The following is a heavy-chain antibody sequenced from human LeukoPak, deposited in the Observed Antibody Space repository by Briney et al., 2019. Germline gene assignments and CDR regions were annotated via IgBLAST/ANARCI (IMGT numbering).Heavy chain of an antibody. CDR2: INPSGGST. Sequence: ASVKVSCKASGYTFTSYYMHWVRQAPGQGLEWMGIINPSGGSTSYAQKFQGRVTMTRDTSTSTVYMELSSLRSEDTAVYYCASRGVVPAADDAFDIWGQGTMVTVSS. J-gene: IGHJ3*02. D-gene: IGHD2-2*01. V-gene: IGHV1-46*01. CDR1: GYTFTSYY. CDR3: ASRGVVPAADDAFDI.